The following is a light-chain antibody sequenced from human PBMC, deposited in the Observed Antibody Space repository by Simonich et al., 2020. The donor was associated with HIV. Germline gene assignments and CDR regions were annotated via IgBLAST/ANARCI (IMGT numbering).Light chain of an antibody. CDR3: SSYTSSSTV. J-gene: IGLJ2*01. CDR1: SSDVGGYNY. CDR2: DVS. V-gene: IGLV2-14*03. Sequence: QSALTQPASVSGSPGQSITLSCTGTSSDVGGYNYVSWYQQHRGKAPKLMIYDVSNRPSGVSNRFSGSKSGNTASLTISXLQDEDEADYYCSSYTSSSTVFGGGTKLTVL.